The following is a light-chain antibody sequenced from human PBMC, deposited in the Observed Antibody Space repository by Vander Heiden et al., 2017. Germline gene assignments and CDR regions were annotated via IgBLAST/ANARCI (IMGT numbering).Light chain of an antibody. CDR3: QQRSNWPPL. V-gene: IGKV3-11*01. CDR1: QSVSSY. Sequence: EIVLTQSPATLSLSPGERVTLSCRASQSVSSYLAWYQQKPGQAPRLLIYDASNRATGIPARFSGSGSGTDFTLTISSLEPEDFAVYYCQQRSNWPPLIGGGTKVEIK. J-gene: IGKJ4*01. CDR2: DAS.